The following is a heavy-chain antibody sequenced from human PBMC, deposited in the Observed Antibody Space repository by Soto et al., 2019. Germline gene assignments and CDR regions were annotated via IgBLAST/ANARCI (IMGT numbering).Heavy chain of an antibody. D-gene: IGHD3-9*01. J-gene: IGHJ4*02. V-gene: IGHV4-39*01. CDR3: ARTYYDILTGYFWIEGFDY. CDR2: IYYSGST. CDR1: GGSISSSSYY. Sequence: SETLSLTCTVSGGSISSSSYYWGWIRQPPGKGLEWIGSIYYSGSTYYNPSLKSRVTISVDTSKNQFSLKLSSVTAADTAVYYCARTYYDILTGYFWIEGFDYWGQGTLVTVSS.